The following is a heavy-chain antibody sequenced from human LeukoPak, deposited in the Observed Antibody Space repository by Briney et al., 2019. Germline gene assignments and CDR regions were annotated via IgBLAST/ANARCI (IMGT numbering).Heavy chain of an antibody. J-gene: IGHJ3*02. CDR1: GGSISSYY. CDR3: ARGAGGYDSNDAFDI. Sequence: SETLSLTCTVSGGSISSYYWSWIRQPPGKGLEWIGYIFYSGSTNYNPSLKSRVTISVDTSKNQFSLRLSSVTAADTAVYYCARGAGGYDSNDAFDIWGQGTMVTVSS. D-gene: IGHD5-12*01. CDR2: IFYSGST. V-gene: IGHV4-59*08.